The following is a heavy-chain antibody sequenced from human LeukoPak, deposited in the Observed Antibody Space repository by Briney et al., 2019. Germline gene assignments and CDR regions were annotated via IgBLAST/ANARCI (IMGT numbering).Heavy chain of an antibody. J-gene: IGHJ4*02. CDR3: VRDLGVDTSMISFDY. V-gene: IGHV1-18*01. D-gene: IGHD3/OR15-3a*01. CDR2: ISAYNGNT. Sequence: ASVKVSCKTSGYTFTSFGISWVRQAPGQGLEWMGWISAYNGNTNYAQKLQGRVTMTTDTSTSTAYVELRSLRSDDTAVFYCVRDLGVDTSMISFDYWGQGTLVTVSS. CDR1: GYTFTSFG.